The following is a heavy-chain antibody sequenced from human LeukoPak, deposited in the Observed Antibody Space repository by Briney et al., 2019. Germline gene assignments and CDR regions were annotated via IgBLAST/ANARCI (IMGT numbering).Heavy chain of an antibody. V-gene: IGHV3-30*04. CDR2: ISYDGSNK. CDR3: ARELGGGETYYYDSSGYPEGAFDI. Sequence: GGSLRLSCAASGFTFSSYAMHWVRQAPGKGLEWVAVISYDGSNKYYADSVKGRFTISRDNSKNTLYLQMNSLRAEDTAVYYCARELGGGETYYYDSSGYPEGAFDIWGQGTMVTVSS. J-gene: IGHJ3*02. CDR1: GFTFSSYA. D-gene: IGHD3-22*01.